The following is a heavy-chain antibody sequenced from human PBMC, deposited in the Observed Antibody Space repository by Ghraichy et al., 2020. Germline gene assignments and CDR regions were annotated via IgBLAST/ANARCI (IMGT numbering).Heavy chain of an antibody. CDR3: ARHNGDPPDLHKYSSSWYTIGGGLNWFDP. CDR1: GGSISSYY. V-gene: IGHV4-59*08. CDR2: IYYSGST. D-gene: IGHD6-13*01. J-gene: IGHJ5*02. Sequence: GSLRLSCTVSGGSISSYYWSWIRQPPGKGLEWIGYIYYSGSTNYNPSLKSRVTISVDTSKNQFSLKLRSVTAADTAVYYCARHNGDPPDLHKYSSSWYTIGGGLNWFDPWGQVTLVTVSS.